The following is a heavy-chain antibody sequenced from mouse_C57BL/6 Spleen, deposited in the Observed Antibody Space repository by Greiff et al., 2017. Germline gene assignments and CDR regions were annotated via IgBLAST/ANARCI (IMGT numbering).Heavy chain of an antibody. CDR2: INPSTGGT. V-gene: IGHV1-42*01. D-gene: IGHD4-1*01. CDR1: GYSFTGYY. Sequence: VQLQQSGPELVKPGASVKISCKASGYSFTGYYMNWVKQSPEKSLEWIGEINPSTGGTTYNQKFKAKATLTVDKSSSTAYMQLKSLTSEDSAVYYCARGRTGYWYFEVWGTGTTVTVSS. CDR3: ARGRTGYWYFEV. J-gene: IGHJ1*03.